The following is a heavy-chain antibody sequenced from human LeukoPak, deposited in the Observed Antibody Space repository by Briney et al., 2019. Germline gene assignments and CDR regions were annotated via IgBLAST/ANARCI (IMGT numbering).Heavy chain of an antibody. J-gene: IGHJ4*02. D-gene: IGHD3-22*01. V-gene: IGHV4-59*01. CDR3: ARATSDSSGYYYFDC. CDR2: IYYSGST. Sequence: SETLSLTCTVSGGSISYYWSWIRQPPGKGLEWIGYIYYSGSTNYNPSLKSRVTISVDTSKNQFSLKLSSVTAADTAVYYCARATSDSSGYYYFDCWGQGTLVTVSS. CDR1: GGSISYY.